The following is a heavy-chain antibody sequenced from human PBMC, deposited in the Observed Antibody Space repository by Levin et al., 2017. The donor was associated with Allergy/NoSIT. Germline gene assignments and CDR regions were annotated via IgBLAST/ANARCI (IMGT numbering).Heavy chain of an antibody. J-gene: IGHJ4*02. CDR3: ARNPRLRGDYAGGFFDY. Sequence: SETLSLTCTVSGGSISSSSYYWGWIRQPPGKGLEWIGSIYYSGSTYYNPSLKSRVTISVDTSKNQFSLKLSSATAADTAVYYCARNPRLRGDYAGGFFDYWGQGTLVTVSS. V-gene: IGHV4-39*01. CDR1: GGSISSSSYY. CDR2: IYYSGST. D-gene: IGHD4-17*01.